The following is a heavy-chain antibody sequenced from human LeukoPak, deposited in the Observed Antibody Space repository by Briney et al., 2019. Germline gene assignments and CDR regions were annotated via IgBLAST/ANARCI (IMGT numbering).Heavy chain of an antibody. D-gene: IGHD6-19*01. Sequence: PGASVKVSCKASGYTFTGYYKHWVRQAPGQGLEWMGIINPSGGSTSYAQKFQGRVTMTRDTSTSTVYMELSSLRSEGTAVYYCARRGSAVAGPTFDYWGQGTLVTVSS. J-gene: IGHJ4*02. CDR3: ARRGSAVAGPTFDY. CDR1: GYTFTGYY. V-gene: IGHV1-46*01. CDR2: INPSGGST.